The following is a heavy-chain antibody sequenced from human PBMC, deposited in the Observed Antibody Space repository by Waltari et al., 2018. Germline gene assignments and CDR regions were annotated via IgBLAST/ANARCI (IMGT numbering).Heavy chain of an antibody. CDR1: GGTFSSYA. CDR2: IIPIFGTA. V-gene: IGHV1-69*05. CDR3: AGITYYYDSSGYPDAFDI. J-gene: IGHJ3*02. Sequence: QVQLVQSGAEVKKPGSSVKVSCKASGGTFSSYAISWVRQAPGQGLEWMRGIIPIFGTATYAQKVQGRVTITTDESTSTAYMELSSLRSEDTAVYYCAGITYYYDSSGYPDAFDIWGQGTMVTVSS. D-gene: IGHD3-22*01.